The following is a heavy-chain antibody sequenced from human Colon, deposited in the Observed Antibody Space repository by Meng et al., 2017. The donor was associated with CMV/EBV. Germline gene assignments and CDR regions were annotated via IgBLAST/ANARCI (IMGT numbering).Heavy chain of an antibody. J-gene: IGHJ4*02. Sequence: ITLEDAGNKLVKPTQTTSLTCSFSCFSLTKKLNSVGCIRQSEGKALTWLALIHGDDTEKYSPSLKSRLSATRDTSKNQVVLTLTDMDPVDTATYYCVNRYSSSSGEVYWGQGTLVTVSS. CDR1: CFSLTKKLNS. CDR3: VNRYSSSSGEVY. D-gene: IGHD6-6*01. CDR2: IHGDDTE. V-gene: IGHV2-5*02.